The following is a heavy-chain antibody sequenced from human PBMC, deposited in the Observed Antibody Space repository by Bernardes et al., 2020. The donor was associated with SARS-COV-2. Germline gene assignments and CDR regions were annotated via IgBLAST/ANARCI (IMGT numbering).Heavy chain of an antibody. V-gene: IGHV2-5*02. CDR3: VHRQGFRESWG. CDR1: GFSVSTSGVG. D-gene: IGHD3-10*01. J-gene: IGHJ4*02. CDR2: IYWDNDE. Sequence: SGPTLVKPTQTLTLTCTFSGFSVSTSGVGVGWIRQPPGKALEWLALIYWDNDERYSPSLKNRLTITKDTSKNQVVLTMTNMDPADTGTYYFVHRQGFRESWGWGQGTLVTVSS.